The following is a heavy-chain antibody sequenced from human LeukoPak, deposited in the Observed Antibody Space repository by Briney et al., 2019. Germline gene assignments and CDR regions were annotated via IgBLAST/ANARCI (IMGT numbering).Heavy chain of an antibody. J-gene: IGHJ4*02. V-gene: IGHV3-43D*03. D-gene: IGHD1-14*01. CDR3: AKDHSSGDRQGVIDY. Sequence: GGSLRLSCAASGFTFDDYAMHWVRQAPGKGLEWVSLISGNGGSTYYADSVKGRFTISRDNSKNSLYLQMNSLRAEDTAVYYCAKDHSSGDRQGVIDYCGEGTLVTLSS. CDR1: GFTFDDYA. CDR2: ISGNGGST.